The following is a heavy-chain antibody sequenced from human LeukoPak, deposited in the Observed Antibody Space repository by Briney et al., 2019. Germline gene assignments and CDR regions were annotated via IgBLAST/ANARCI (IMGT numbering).Heavy chain of an antibody. CDR3: ATSSPVWFGEFAYYYYGMDV. J-gene: IGHJ6*02. CDR1: GFTFSDYY. D-gene: IGHD3-10*01. CDR2: ISSSGSTI. Sequence: PGGSLRLSCAASGFTFSDYYMSWIRQAPGKGLEWVSYISSSGSTIYYADSVKGRFTISRDNAKNSLYLQMNSLRAEDTAVYYCATSSPVWFGEFAYYYYGMDVWGQGTTVTVSS. V-gene: IGHV3-11*01.